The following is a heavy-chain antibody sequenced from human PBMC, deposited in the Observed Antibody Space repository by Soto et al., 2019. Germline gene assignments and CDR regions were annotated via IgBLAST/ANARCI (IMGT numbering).Heavy chain of an antibody. CDR2: IYYSGST. CDR1: GGSISSGGYY. J-gene: IGHJ5*02. CDR3: ARVKRGVRRVNRPWFDP. D-gene: IGHD3-10*01. V-gene: IGHV4-31*03. Sequence: QVQLQESGPGLVKPSQTLSLTCTVSGGSISSGGYYWSWIRQHPGKGLEWIGYIYYSGSTYYNPSLKTRVTIPGDTSKSQYPLKLSSVTAADTAGYYCARVKRGVRRVNRPWFDPWGQGSLVTVSS.